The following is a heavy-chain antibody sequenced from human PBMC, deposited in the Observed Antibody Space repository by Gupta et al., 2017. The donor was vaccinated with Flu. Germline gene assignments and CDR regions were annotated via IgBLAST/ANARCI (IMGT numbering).Heavy chain of an antibody. CDR3: ARDLGYSGSYGWFDP. CDR1: GFTFMPSY. J-gene: IGHJ5*02. D-gene: IGHD1-26*01. V-gene: IGHV3-11*01. CDR2: ISRSGSSI. Sequence: VQRWESGGGLVSPGGSMGLSVAPPGFTFMPSYLSWIPKAPGKGLGWVSDISRSGSSIYYADSVKGRFTIARDNDKNSLYLQMNSLSAEDTAVYYCARDLGYSGSYGWFDPWGQGTLVTVSS.